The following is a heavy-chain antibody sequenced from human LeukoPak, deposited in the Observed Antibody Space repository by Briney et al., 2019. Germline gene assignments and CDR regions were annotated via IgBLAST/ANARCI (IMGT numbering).Heavy chain of an antibody. Sequence: SETLSLTCTVSGGSISSSSYYWGWIRQPPGKGLEWIGCIYYSGSTYYNPSLKSRVTISVDTSKNQFSLKLSSVTAADTAVYYCARRITIFGVVINWYFDLWGRGTLVTVSS. CDR2: IYYSGST. CDR1: GGSISSSSYY. J-gene: IGHJ2*01. CDR3: ARRITIFGVVINWYFDL. V-gene: IGHV4-39*01. D-gene: IGHD3-3*01.